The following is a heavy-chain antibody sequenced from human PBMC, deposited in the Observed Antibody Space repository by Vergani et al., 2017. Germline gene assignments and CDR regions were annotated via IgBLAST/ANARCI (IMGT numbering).Heavy chain of an antibody. D-gene: IGHD3-9*01. Sequence: QVQVVQSGAEVKKSGASVKVSCKTSGYTFSNYYMHWVRQAPGQGLEWMGIINPSGGHTNYAQKFQGRVTMTRDTSTSTVYMELSSLRSEDTAIYYCSSGDYDILNGYRYWGQGTLVTVSA. CDR1: GYTFSNYY. J-gene: IGHJ4*02. CDR2: INPSGGHT. CDR3: SSGDYDILNGYRY. V-gene: IGHV1-46*03.